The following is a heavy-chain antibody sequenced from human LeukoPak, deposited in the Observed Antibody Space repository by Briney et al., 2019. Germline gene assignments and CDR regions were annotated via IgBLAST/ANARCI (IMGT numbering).Heavy chain of an antibody. Sequence: SETLSLTCTVSGGSISSYYWSWIRQPPGKGLEWIGYIYYSGSTNYNPSLKSRVTISVDTSKNQFSLKLSSVTAADTAVYYCAGLRAMVRGSLSLGFDYWGQGTLVTVSS. D-gene: IGHD3-10*01. CDR1: GGSISSYY. CDR3: AGLRAMVRGSLSLGFDY. V-gene: IGHV4-59*01. CDR2: IYYSGST. J-gene: IGHJ4*02.